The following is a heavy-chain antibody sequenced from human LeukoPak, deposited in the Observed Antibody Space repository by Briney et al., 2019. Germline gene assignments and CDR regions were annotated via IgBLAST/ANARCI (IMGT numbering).Heavy chain of an antibody. D-gene: IGHD3-3*01. Sequence: ASVKVSCKASGYTFTSYGISWVRQAPGQRLEWMGWINAGNGNTKYSQKFQGRVTITRDTSASTAYMELSSLRSEDTAVYYCARAEWSVIYYWGQGTLVTVSS. CDR3: ARAEWSVIYY. CDR2: INAGNGNT. V-gene: IGHV1-3*01. J-gene: IGHJ4*02. CDR1: GYTFTSYG.